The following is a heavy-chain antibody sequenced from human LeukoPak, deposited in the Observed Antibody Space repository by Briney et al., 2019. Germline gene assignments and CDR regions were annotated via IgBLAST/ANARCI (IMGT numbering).Heavy chain of an antibody. V-gene: IGHV3-53*01. CDR3: ARDQSDFWSIGYYYMDV. D-gene: IGHD3-3*01. CDR1: GFSFSDRY. CDR2: IYSGGST. J-gene: IGHJ6*03. Sequence: GGSLRLSCSASGFSFSDRYMSWIRQAPGKGLEWVSVIYSGGSTYFADSVKGRFTISRDYSKNTLYLQMNSLRAEDTAVYYCARDQSDFWSIGYYYMDVWGKGTTVTVSS.